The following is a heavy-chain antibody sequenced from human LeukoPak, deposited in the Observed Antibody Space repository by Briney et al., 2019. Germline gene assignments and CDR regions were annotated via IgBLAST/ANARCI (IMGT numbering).Heavy chain of an antibody. CDR3: ARSYGDYFDY. CDR1: GYSFTSYW. V-gene: IGHV5-51*01. D-gene: IGHD4-17*01. Sequence: GEALRISCKGSGYSFTSYWIGWVRQMPGKGREWMGIIYPGDSDTRYSPSFQGQVTISADKSISTAYLQWSSLKASGTAMYYCARSYGDYFDYWGQGTLVTVSS. CDR2: IYPGDSDT. J-gene: IGHJ4*02.